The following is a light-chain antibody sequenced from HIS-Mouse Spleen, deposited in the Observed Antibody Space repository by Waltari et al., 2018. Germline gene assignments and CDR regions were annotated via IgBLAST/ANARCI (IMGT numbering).Light chain of an antibody. CDR1: PSVLYSSNNKNY. CDR2: WAS. CDR3: QQYYSTPLT. J-gene: IGKJ4*01. Sequence: DIVMTQSPESLAGSMGERATINCKSNPSVLYSSNNKNYLAWYQQKPGQPPKLLIYWASTRESGVPDRFSGSGSGTDFTLTISSLQAEDVAVYYCQQYYSTPLTFGGGTKVEIK. V-gene: IGKV4-1*01.